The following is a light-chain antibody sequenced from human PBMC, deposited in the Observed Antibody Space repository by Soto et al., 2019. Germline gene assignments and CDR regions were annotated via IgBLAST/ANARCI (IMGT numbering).Light chain of an antibody. CDR1: SSDVGGYNY. CDR3: SSCAGNNNLV. Sequence: QSALTQPPSASGSPGQSVTISCTGTSSDVGGYNYVSWYQQHPGKSPKLMISEVSKRPSGVPDRFSGSKSGNTASLTVSGLQAEDEGDYYCSSCAGNNNLVFGGGTKRTVL. CDR2: EVS. V-gene: IGLV2-8*01. J-gene: IGLJ2*01.